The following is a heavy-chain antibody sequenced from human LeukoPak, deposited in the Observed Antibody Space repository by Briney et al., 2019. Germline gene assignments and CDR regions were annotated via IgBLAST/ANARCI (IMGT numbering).Heavy chain of an antibody. J-gene: IGHJ4*02. D-gene: IGHD6-6*01. Sequence: GGSLRLSCTASGFSFSGHWMHWARQLPGKGLVWVSRISPTGSTTSYADSVKGRFTVSRDNAKNTLYLRVNNLRAEDTAVYYCARGPNSNWSGLDFWGQGTLLTVSS. CDR2: ISPTGSTT. V-gene: IGHV3-74*01. CDR3: ARGPNSNWSGLDF. CDR1: GFSFSGHW.